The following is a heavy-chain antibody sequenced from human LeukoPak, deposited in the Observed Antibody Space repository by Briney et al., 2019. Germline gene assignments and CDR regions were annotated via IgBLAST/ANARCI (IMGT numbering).Heavy chain of an antibody. D-gene: IGHD2-21*01. J-gene: IGHJ4*02. CDR2: ISGSGGST. Sequence: GGSLRLSCAASGFTFSSYAMSWVRQAPGKGLEWVSAISGSGGSTYYADSVKGRFTISRDNSKNTLYLQMNSLGAEDAAVYYCAKFLPTHIVVANYYFDYWGQGTLVTVSS. CDR1: GFTFSSYA. CDR3: AKFLPTHIVVANYYFDY. V-gene: IGHV3-23*01.